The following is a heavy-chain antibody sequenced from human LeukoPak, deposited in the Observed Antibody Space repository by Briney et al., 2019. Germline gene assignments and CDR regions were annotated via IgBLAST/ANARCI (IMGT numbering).Heavy chain of an antibody. V-gene: IGHV3-74*01. Sequence: GGSLRLSCAASGFTFSSNWMHWVRQGPGKGLVWVSRINSDGSGTSYADSVKGRFTISRDNAKNSLYLQMNSLRAEDTALYYCARDLPQIEYWGQGTLVTVSS. CDR2: INSDGSGT. D-gene: IGHD3-22*01. J-gene: IGHJ4*02. CDR3: ARDLPQIEY. CDR1: GFTFSSNW.